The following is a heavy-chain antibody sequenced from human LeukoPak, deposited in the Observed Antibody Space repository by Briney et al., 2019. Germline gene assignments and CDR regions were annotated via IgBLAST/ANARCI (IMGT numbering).Heavy chain of an antibody. CDR2: IKQDGSEK. CDR1: GFTFSSYG. D-gene: IGHD3-10*01. V-gene: IGHV3-7*01. J-gene: IGHJ4*02. Sequence: GGSLRLSCAASGFTFSSYGMSWVRQAPGKGLEWVANIKQDGSEKYYVDSVKGRFTISRDNAKNSLYLQMNSLRAEDTAVYYCAKVDGSGSYRYYWGQGTLVTVSS. CDR3: AKVDGSGSYRYY.